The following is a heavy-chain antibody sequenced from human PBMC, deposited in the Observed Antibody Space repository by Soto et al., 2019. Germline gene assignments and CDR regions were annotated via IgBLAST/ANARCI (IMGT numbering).Heavy chain of an antibody. CDR3: TGSMPNPHDF. D-gene: IGHD2-2*01. CDR2: IKSNTDGGTT. V-gene: IGHV3-15*07. J-gene: IGHJ4*02. CDR1: GFTFANAW. Sequence: GGSLRLSCAASGFTFANAWMNWVRQAPGKGLEWVGRIKSNTDGGTTDYTAPVKGRFTISRDDSKNTLSLEMNSLKSEDTAVYYCTGSMPNPHDFWGQGTLVTVSS.